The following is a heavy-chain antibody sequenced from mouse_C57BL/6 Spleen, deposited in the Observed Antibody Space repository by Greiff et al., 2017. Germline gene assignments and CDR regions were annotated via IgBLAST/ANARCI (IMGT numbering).Heavy chain of an antibody. Sequence: VQLVESGPGLVQPSQSLSITCTVSGFSLTSYGVHWVRQSPGKGLEWLGVIWSGGSTDYNAAFISRLSISKDNSKSQVFFKMNSLQADDTAIYYCASIYYGNYDYAMDYWGQGTSVTVSS. D-gene: IGHD2-1*01. CDR2: IWSGGST. CDR1: GFSLTSYG. J-gene: IGHJ4*01. CDR3: ASIYYGNYDYAMDY. V-gene: IGHV2-2*01.